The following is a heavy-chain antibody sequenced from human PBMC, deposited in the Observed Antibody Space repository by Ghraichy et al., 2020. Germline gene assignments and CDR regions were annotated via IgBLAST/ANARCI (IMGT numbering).Heavy chain of an antibody. CDR2: INPNSGGT. D-gene: IGHD6-6*01. Sequence: ASVKVSCKASGYTFTGYYMHWVRQAPGQGLEWMGWINPNSGGTNYAQKFQGRVTMTRDTSISTAYMELSRLRSDDTAVYYCARGSSSRSALWFDPWGQGTLVTVSS. CDR3: ARGSSSRSALWFDP. CDR1: GYTFTGYY. J-gene: IGHJ5*02. V-gene: IGHV1-2*02.